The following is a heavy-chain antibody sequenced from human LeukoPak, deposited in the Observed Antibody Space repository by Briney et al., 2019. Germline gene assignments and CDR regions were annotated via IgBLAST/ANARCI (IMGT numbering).Heavy chain of an antibody. Sequence: GGSLRLSCAASGFTFSSYSMNWVRQAPGKGLEWVAVISYDGSNKYYADSVKGRFTISRDNSKNTLYLQMNSLRAEDTAVYYCARGGLWFGDMKYYFDYWGQGTLVTVSS. V-gene: IGHV3-30*03. CDR1: GFTFSSYS. D-gene: IGHD3-10*01. CDR3: ARGGLWFGDMKYYFDY. CDR2: ISYDGSNK. J-gene: IGHJ4*02.